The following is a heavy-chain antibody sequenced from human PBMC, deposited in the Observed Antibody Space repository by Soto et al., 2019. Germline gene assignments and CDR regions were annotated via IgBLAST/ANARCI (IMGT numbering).Heavy chain of an antibody. J-gene: IGHJ4*02. Sequence: GGSLRLSCAASGFTFSSYAMNWVRQAPGKGLEWVSTIGGTTTNIYYADSVKGRFTISRDSSKNTLYLQMNSPSADDTAIYYCAKRAGYSTTWYYFDYWGQGTVVTVSS. CDR3: AKRAGYSTTWYYFDY. D-gene: IGHD2-2*01. CDR1: GFTFSSYA. CDR2: IGGTTTNI. V-gene: IGHV3-23*01.